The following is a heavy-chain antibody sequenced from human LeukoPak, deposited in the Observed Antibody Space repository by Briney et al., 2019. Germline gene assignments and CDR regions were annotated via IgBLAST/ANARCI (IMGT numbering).Heavy chain of an antibody. CDR1: GGSITSFY. Sequence: PSETLSLTCTVSGGSITSFYWSWIRQPPGKGLEWIGTMYYNGSTYNNPSLKSRVTISGDTSKNQFSLKLSSVTAADTAVYYCARESRDDNNNYRPLDYWGQGTLVTVSS. V-gene: IGHV4-59*12. CDR3: ARESRDDNNNYRPLDY. J-gene: IGHJ4*02. D-gene: IGHD4-11*01. CDR2: MYYNGST.